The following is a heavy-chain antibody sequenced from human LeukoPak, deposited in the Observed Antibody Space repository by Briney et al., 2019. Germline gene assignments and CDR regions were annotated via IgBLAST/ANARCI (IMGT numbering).Heavy chain of an antibody. J-gene: IGHJ4*02. Sequence: GGSLRLFCAAFGFTFDNYAMHWVRQAPGKGLEWVSGISWNSGSIGYADSVKGRFTISRDNAKNSLYLQMNSLRAEDTAVYYCARLLYWGQGTLVTVSS. CDR1: GFTFDNYA. D-gene: IGHD2/OR15-2a*01. CDR3: ARLLY. V-gene: IGHV3-9*01. CDR2: ISWNSGSI.